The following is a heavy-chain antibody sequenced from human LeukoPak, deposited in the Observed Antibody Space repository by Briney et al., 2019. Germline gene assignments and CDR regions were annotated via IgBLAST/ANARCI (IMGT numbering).Heavy chain of an antibody. V-gene: IGHV3-7*01. CDR2: IKQDGSEK. CDR3: ARGQFQLV. Sequence: PGGTLRLSCAASGFTCSSYWMSWVRQAPGKGLEWVANIKQDGSEKDYVDSVKGRFTISRDNAKNSLYLQMNSLRAEDTAVYYCARGQFQLVWGQGTLVTVSS. J-gene: IGHJ4*02. D-gene: IGHD1-1*01. CDR1: GFTCSSYW.